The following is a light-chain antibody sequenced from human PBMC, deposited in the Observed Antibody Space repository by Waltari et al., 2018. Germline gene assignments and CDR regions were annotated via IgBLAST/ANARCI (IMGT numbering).Light chain of an antibody. J-gene: IGLJ2*01. CDR1: SGHSSNI. V-gene: IGLV4-69*01. Sequence: QLVLTQSPSASASLGASVKLTCTLSSGHSSNIIAWHQQQPEKGPRYLMKVNSDGSHSKGDEIPDRFSGSGSGAERYLTISSVQSEDEADYYCSSYIRGSALVIFGGGSKLTVL. CDR3: SSYIRGSALVI. CDR2: VNSDGSH.